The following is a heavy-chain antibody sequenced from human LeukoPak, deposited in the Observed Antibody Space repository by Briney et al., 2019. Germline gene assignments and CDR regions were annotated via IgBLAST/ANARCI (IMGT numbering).Heavy chain of an antibody. J-gene: IGHJ4*02. CDR2: ISGSGGST. D-gene: IGHD3-22*01. V-gene: IGHV3-23*01. CDR3: AKAQGGYSYFDY. CDR1: GFTFRSSA. Sequence: GGSLRLSWAASGFTFRSSAMSWVRQAPGKGLEWVSGISGSGGSTFNADSVKGRFTISRDNSKNTLYLQMNSLRAEDTAVYYCAKAQGGYSYFDYWGQGTLVTVSS.